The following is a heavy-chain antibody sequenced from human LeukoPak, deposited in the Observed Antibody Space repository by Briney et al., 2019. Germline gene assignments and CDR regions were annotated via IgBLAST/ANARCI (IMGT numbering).Heavy chain of an antibody. D-gene: IGHD4-11*01. CDR1: GFTFSSYA. V-gene: IGHV3-23*01. Sequence: PGGSLRLSCAASGFTFSSYAMSWVRRAPGKGLELVSGISGSGGSTYYADFVKGRFTISRDNFKNTLYLQMNGLRAEDTAVYYCAKVTVRSANYFDYWAQGTLVTVSS. CDR3: AKVTVRSANYFDY. J-gene: IGHJ4*02. CDR2: ISGSGGST.